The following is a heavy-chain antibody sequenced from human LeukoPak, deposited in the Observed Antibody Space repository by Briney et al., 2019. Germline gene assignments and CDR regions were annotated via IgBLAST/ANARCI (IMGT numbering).Heavy chain of an antibody. Sequence: SETLSLTCTISGDYSRDFSWSWIRQPPGKGPQWMGHLHYSGSTEYNPALKGRVTVSADTSKKQFSLKLSSVTAADTAVYYCTRGSSWNAGVFGVWGQGALVTVSS. CDR1: GDYSRDFS. J-gene: IGHJ3*01. D-gene: IGHD1-1*01. CDR3: TRGSSWNAGVFGV. V-gene: IGHV4-59*01. CDR2: LHYSGST.